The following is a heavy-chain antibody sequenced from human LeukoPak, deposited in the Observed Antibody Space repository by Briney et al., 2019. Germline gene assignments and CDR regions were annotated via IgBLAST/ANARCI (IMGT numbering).Heavy chain of an antibody. CDR3: ARDWQWLVK. J-gene: IGHJ4*02. Sequence: GGSLRLSCAASGFTFTNYAMSWVRQTPGKGLEWVSSISSSSSYIYYADSVKGRFTISRDNAKNSLYLQMNSLRAEDTAVYYCARDWQWLVKWGQGTLVTVSS. CDR1: GFTFTNYA. CDR2: ISSSSSYI. V-gene: IGHV3-21*01. D-gene: IGHD6-19*01.